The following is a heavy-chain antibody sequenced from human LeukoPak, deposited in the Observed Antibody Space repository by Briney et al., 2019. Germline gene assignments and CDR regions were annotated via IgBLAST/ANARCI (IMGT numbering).Heavy chain of an antibody. J-gene: IGHJ4*02. CDR2: IYYSGST. V-gene: IGHV4-59*01. CDR3: ARVQTNYGILTGYYIGYYFDY. CDR1: GGSISSYY. Sequence: SETLSLTCTVSGGSISSYYWSWIRQPPGKGLEWIGYIYYSGSTNYNPSLKSRVTISVDTSKNQFSLKLSSVTAADTAVYYCARVQTNYGILTGYYIGYYFDYWGQGTLVTVSS. D-gene: IGHD3-9*01.